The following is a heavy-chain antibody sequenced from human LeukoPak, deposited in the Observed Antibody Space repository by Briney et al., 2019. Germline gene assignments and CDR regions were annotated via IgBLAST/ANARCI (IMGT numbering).Heavy chain of an antibody. V-gene: IGHV5-51*01. J-gene: IGHJ4*02. CDR2: IYPGDSDT. Sequence: GESLKISCKASGYDFPSYWIAWVRQMPGKGLEWMGIIYPGDSDTRYSPSFQGQVTISADKSISTAYLQWSSLKASDTAMYYCASRYCSSTSCYGEFDYWGQGTLVTVSS. D-gene: IGHD2-2*01. CDR3: ASRYCSSTSCYGEFDY. CDR1: GYDFPSYW.